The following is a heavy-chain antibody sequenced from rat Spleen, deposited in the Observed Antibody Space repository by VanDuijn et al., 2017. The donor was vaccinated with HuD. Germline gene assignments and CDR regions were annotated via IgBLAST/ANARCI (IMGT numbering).Heavy chain of an antibody. CDR1: GLSLISNT. V-gene: IGHV2-47*01. D-gene: IGHD5-1*01. CDR2: IWTGGGT. CDR3: ARHGGRWFAY. Sequence: QVQLKESGPGLVQPSQTLSLTCTVSGLSLISNTVSWIRQPPGKGLEWMGVIWTGGGTNYNSAVQSRLSISRDTSKSQVFLKMNSLQPEDTGTYYCARHGGRWFAYWGQGTLVTVSS. J-gene: IGHJ3*01.